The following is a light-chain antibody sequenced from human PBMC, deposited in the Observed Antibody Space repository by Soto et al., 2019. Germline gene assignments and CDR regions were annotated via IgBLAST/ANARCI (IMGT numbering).Light chain of an antibody. J-gene: IGKJ1*01. V-gene: IGKV1-27*01. CDR2: AAS. CDR1: QGMSNY. Sequence: DIQMTQSPSSLSASVGDRVTITRRASQGMSNYLAWYQQKPGKVPKLLIYAASTLQSGVPSRFSGSGSGTDFTLTISSLQPEDVATYYCQKYNSAPWTFGQGTKVEIK. CDR3: QKYNSAPWT.